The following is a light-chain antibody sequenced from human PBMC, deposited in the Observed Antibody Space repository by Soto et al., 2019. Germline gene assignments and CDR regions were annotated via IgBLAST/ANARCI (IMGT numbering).Light chain of an antibody. CDR1: SSDIGAYNS. V-gene: IGLV2-14*01. CDR2: DVS. CDR3: SSYTTTGARV. J-gene: IGLJ2*01. Sequence: QSALTQPASVSGSPGQSITISCTGTSSDIGAYNSVSWYQQHPGMAPQLIIYDVSYRPSGISSRFSGSKSGNTASLTISGLQAAEEADYYCSSYTTTGARVFGGGTKLTVL.